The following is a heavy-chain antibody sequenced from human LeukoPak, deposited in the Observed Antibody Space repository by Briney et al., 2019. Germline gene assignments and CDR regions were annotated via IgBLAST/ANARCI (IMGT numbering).Heavy chain of an antibody. J-gene: IGHJ6*02. CDR2: MNPNSGNT. Sequence: ASVKVSCKASGYTFTSYDINWVRQATGQGLEWMGWMNPNSGNTGYAQKFQGRVTMTRNTSISTAYMELSSLRSEDTAVYYCARDGVTMVPTRGPSYYYYGMDVWGQGTTVTVSS. V-gene: IGHV1-8*01. CDR3: ARDGVTMVPTRGPSYYYYGMDV. CDR1: GYTFTSYD. D-gene: IGHD3-10*01.